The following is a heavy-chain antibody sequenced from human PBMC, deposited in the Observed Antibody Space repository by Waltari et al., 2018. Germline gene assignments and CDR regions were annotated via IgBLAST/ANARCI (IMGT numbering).Heavy chain of an antibody. CDR1: GFTFSAYG. Sequence: EVQLVESGGGLVQPGGSLRLSCAASGFTFSAYGVNWVRQAPGRGLEWISYINGTSTIIYYADSVRGRFTISRDNAKNSVYLQMHSLRAEDTAVYYCARDRYMDVWGHGTTVTV. J-gene: IGHJ6*02. V-gene: IGHV3-48*04. CDR3: ARDRYMDV. CDR2: INGTSTII.